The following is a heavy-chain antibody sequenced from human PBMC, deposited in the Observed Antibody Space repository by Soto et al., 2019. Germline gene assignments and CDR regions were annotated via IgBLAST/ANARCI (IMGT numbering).Heavy chain of an antibody. CDR3: ARVDSYGINYYYYYGMDV. Sequence: ASVKVSCKASGYTFTSCYMHWVRQAPGQGLEWMGIINPSGGSTSYAQKFQGRVTMTRDTSTSTVYMELSSLRSEDTAVYYCARVDSYGINYYYYYGMDVWGQGTTVTVSS. CDR1: GYTFTSCY. CDR2: INPSGGST. D-gene: IGHD5-18*01. J-gene: IGHJ6*02. V-gene: IGHV1-46*01.